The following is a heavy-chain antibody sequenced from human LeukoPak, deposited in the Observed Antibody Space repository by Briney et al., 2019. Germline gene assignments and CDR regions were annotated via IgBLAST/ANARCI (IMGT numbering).Heavy chain of an antibody. J-gene: IGHJ6*01. Sequence: PGGDLRLSCAASGYTFYIYAMSWIRQAPGKGLEWVASICGSAGCTYYADSVKGRFTISRDNSKNMLYLQMNSLRAEDSALYNCADDGPNDDAPNSPYQGRVGVYWRQVTMVIGSS. CDR1: GYTFYIYA. CDR2: ICGSAGCT. D-gene: IGHD2-8*01. V-gene: IGHV3-23*01. CDR3: ADDGPNDDAPNSPYQGRVGVY.